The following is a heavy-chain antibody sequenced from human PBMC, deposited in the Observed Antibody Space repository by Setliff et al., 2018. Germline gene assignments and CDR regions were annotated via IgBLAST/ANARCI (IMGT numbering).Heavy chain of an antibody. D-gene: IGHD1-26*01. CDR1: GYTFTGYY. V-gene: IGHV1-2*04. CDR3: AKGGYSGSHYFDY. Sequence: GASVKVSCKASGYTFTGYYMHWVRQAPGQGLEWMGWINPNSGGTNYAQKFQGWVTMTRDTSISTAYMELSRLRSDDTAIYYCAKGGYSGSHYFDYWGQGTLVTVSS. J-gene: IGHJ4*02. CDR2: INPNSGGT.